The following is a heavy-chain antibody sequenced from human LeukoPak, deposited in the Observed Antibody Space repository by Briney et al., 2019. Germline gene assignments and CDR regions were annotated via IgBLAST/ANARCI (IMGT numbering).Heavy chain of an antibody. Sequence: ASVRVSCKASGYPFSAHFLNWVRQAPGQGLEWMGGIIPIFGTANYAQKFQGRVTITADESTSTAYMELSSLRSEDTAVYYCASTPAVAGLSHWFDPWGQGTLVTVSS. CDR1: GYPFSAHF. J-gene: IGHJ5*02. CDR3: ASTPAVAGLSHWFDP. D-gene: IGHD6-19*01. V-gene: IGHV1-69*13. CDR2: IIPIFGTA.